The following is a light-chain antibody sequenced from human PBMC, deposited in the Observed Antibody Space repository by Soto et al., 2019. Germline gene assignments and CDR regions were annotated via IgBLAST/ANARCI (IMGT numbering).Light chain of an antibody. J-gene: IGLJ1*01. CDR2: EVS. Sequence: QSVLTQPASVSGSPGQSITISCRGISSDVGGDNHVSWYQQYPGKAPKLMIYEVSDRPSGVSNRFSGSKSGNTASLTISGLQAEDEADYYCSSYTSSCRRVFGTGTKLTVL. CDR3: SSYTSSCRRV. V-gene: IGLV2-14*01. CDR1: SSDVGGDNH.